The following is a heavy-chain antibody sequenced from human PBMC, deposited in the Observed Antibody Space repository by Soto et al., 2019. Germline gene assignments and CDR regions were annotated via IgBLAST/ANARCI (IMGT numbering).Heavy chain of an antibody. Sequence: AXVRVRCPGSVYACTAYYSQRFRQAHGQGLDWIGWSNPNSGGTNYAQKFQGWVTMTRYTSISTAYMELSRLRSDDTAVYYCARGPDKKLWLPGRWLEPRGQGTLVT. CDR3: ARGPDKKLWLPGRWLEP. D-gene: IGHD5-18*01. V-gene: IGHV1-2*04. CDR1: VYACTAYY. CDR2: SNPNSGGT. J-gene: IGHJ5*02.